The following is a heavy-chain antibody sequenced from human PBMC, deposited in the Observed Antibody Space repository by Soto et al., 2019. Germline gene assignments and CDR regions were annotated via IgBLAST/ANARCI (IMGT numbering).Heavy chain of an antibody. V-gene: IGHV4-59*11. CDR2: IHSSGST. J-gene: IGHJ4*02. Sequence: QVQLQESGPGLVKPSETLSLTYTVSGGSIINRFWAWIRQARGKGLEWIGYIHSSGSTNYNPSLMSRVTMSVDTTRNRFSLKLKSVAAADTAIYYCARYQSLVADYWGQGTLVSVSP. D-gene: IGHD2-8*02. CDR3: ARYQSLVADY. CDR1: GGSIINRF.